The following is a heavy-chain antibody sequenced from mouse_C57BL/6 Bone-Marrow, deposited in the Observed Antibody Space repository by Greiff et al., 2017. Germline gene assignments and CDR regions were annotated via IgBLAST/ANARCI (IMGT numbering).Heavy chain of an antibody. CDR3: ARRRPGGYSHYYAMDY. J-gene: IGHJ4*01. CDR2: INPNNGGT. CDR1: GYTFTDYN. D-gene: IGHD3-1*01. Sequence: VQLQQSGPELVKPGASVKIPCKASGYTFTDYNMDWVKQSHGKSLEWIGDINPNNGGTIYNQKFKGKATLTVDKSSSTAYMELRSLTSEDTAVYYCARRRPGGYSHYYAMDYWGQGTSVTVSS. V-gene: IGHV1-18*01.